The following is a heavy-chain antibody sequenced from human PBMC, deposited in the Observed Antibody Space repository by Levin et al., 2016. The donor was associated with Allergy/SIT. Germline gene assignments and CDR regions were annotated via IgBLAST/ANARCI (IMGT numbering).Heavy chain of an antibody. D-gene: IGHD3-22*01. CDR2: ISSSGSTI. CDR1: GFTFSSYS. V-gene: IGHV3-48*01. CDR3: TTDYYDSSGYEFDY. J-gene: IGHJ4*02. Sequence: LSLTCAASGFTFSSYSMNWVRQAPGKGLEWVSYISSSGSTIYYADSVRGRFTISRDNSKNTLYLQMNSLKTEDTAVYYCTTDYYDSSGYEFDYWGQGTLVTVSS.